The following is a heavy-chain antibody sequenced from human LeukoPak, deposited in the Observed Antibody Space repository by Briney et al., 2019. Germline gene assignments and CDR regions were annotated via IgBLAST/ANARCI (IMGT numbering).Heavy chain of an antibody. CDR3: ARVTLVTIFGVGT. V-gene: IGHV4-39*07. CDR2: IYYSGST. Sequence: SETLSLTCTVSGGSISSSSYYWGWIRQPPGKGLEWIGSIYYSGSTYYNPSLKSRVTISVDTSKNQFSLKLSSVTAADTAVYYCARVTLVTIFGVGTWGQGTLVTVSS. CDR1: GGSISSSSYY. D-gene: IGHD3-3*01. J-gene: IGHJ5*02.